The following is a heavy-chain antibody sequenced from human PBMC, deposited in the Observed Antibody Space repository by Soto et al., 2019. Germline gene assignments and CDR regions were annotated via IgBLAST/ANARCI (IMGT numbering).Heavy chain of an antibody. V-gene: IGHV4-39*01. Sequence: QLQLPESGPGLVKPSETLSLTCTVSGFSISNSSYYWGWIRRPPGKGLEWIGTIYYSGITYYNPSLKSRVTLSVDTSKNQFSLTLTSVTAADTAVYYCARHGSNWGQGTLVTVSS. CDR3: ARHGSN. CDR2: IYYSGIT. CDR1: GFSISNSSYY. J-gene: IGHJ4*02.